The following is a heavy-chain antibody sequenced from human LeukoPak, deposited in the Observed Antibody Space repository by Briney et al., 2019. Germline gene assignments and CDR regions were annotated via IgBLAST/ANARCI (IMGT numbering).Heavy chain of an antibody. CDR1: GFTFSTYA. Sequence: GGSLRLSCAASGFTFSTYAVTWVRQAPGKGLEWVSTISGSGDSTYYADSVKGRFTISRDNSKDTLYLQMSSVRVDDTAVYYCARDLPVEVDTAMSNSIDYWGQGTLVTVSS. D-gene: IGHD5-18*01. V-gene: IGHV3-23*01. CDR3: ARDLPVEVDTAMSNSIDY. J-gene: IGHJ4*02. CDR2: ISGSGDST.